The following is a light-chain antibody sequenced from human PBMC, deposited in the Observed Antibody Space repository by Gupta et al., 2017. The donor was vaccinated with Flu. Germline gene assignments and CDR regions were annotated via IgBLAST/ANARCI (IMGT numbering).Light chain of an antibody. CDR1: QTIGSN. J-gene: IGKJ5*01. V-gene: IGKV6-21*01. CDR3: HQSSSLPIT. Sequence: KEKVTITCRASQTIGSNLHWYQQKPGQSPNLLIKYASQSSSGVPSSFSGSGSGTDFTLTINSVEAEDAATYYCHQSSSLPITFGQGTRLEIK. CDR2: YAS.